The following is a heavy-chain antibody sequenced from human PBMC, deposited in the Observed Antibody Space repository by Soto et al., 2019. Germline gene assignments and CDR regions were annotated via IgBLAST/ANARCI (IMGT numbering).Heavy chain of an antibody. CDR3: AGEGSYETLSGNSHIFD. V-gene: IGHV1-45*02. CDR1: GHPLSYRY. Sequence: QVPLVQSGAEVKQTGSSVKISCKTSGHPLSYRYLHWFRQAHGQAFEWMGRMRPLIGDTNNAQKVHDRLTLTRDRPMTTAYMELRSLTSDDTAIYYCAGEGSYETLSGNSHIFDWGQGTLVSVSS. J-gene: IGHJ4*02. CDR2: MRPLIGDT. D-gene: IGHD3-9*01.